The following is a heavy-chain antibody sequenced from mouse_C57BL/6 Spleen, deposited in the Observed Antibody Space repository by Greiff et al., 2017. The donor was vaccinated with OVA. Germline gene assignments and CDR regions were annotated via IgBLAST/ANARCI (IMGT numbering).Heavy chain of an antibody. J-gene: IGHJ2*01. CDR3: ARCAHSPYGSSYFDY. Sequence: QVQLQQSGAELVKPGASVKLSCKASGYTYTSYWMHWVKQRPGQGLEWIGMIHPNSGSTNYNEKFKSKATLTVDKSSSTAYMQLSSLTSEDSAVYYCARCAHSPYGSSYFDYWGQGTTLTVSS. D-gene: IGHD1-1*01. CDR1: GYTYTSYW. CDR2: IHPNSGST. V-gene: IGHV1-64*01.